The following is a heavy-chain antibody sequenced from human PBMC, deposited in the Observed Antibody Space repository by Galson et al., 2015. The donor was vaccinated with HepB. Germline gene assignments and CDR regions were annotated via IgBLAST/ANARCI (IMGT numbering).Heavy chain of an antibody. V-gene: IGHV1-46*03. J-gene: IGHJ3*02. CDR3: ARDGNRGGGAGDAFDI. D-gene: IGHD2-15*01. CDR2: INPSGGST. CDR1: GYTFTSYY. Sequence: SVKVSCKASGYTFTSYYMHWVRQAPGQGLEWMGIINPSGGSTSYAQKFQGRVTMTRDTSTSTVYMELSSLRSEDTAVYYCARDGNRGGGAGDAFDIWGQGTVVTVSS.